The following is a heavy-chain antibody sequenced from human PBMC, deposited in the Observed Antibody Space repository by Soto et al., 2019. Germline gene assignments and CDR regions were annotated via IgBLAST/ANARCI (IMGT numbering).Heavy chain of an antibody. CDR2: ITNRGSTK. CDR3: TRLRGYCGGGECYAYYFDY. Sequence: GGSLRLSCAASGFTFSGYYMSWIRQAPGKGLEWVSYITNRGSTKYFADSVKGRFTVSRDNAKNSLFLQMNNLRADDTAVYYCTRLRGYCGGGECYAYYFDYWGLGTLVTVSS. D-gene: IGHD2-21*01. CDR1: GFTFSGYY. J-gene: IGHJ4*02. V-gene: IGHV3-11*01.